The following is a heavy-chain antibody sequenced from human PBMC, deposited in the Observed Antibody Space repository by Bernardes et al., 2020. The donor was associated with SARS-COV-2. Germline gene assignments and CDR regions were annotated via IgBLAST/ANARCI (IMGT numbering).Heavy chain of an antibody. CDR2: IWYDGSNK. CDR3: ARVLSFYGMDV. Sequence: GGSLRLSCAASGFTFSSYGMHWVRQAPGQGLEWVAVIWYDGSNKYYADSVKGRFTISRDNSKNTLYLQMNSLRAEDTAVYYCARVLSFYGMDVWGQGTTVTVSS. CDR1: GFTFSSYG. V-gene: IGHV3-33*01. J-gene: IGHJ6*02.